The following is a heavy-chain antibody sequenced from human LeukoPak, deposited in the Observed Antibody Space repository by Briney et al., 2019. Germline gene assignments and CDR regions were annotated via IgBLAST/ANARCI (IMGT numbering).Heavy chain of an antibody. V-gene: IGHV3-15*04. Sequence: GGSLRLSCAASGFSFSDAWMSGVRQIPGKGLEWVGRIESKTDGGTTDYAAPVKGRFTISRDDSTNTLYLQMNSLKSEDTAVYYCTTCGSGRKFDYWGQGILVTVSS. CDR2: IESKTDGGTT. CDR1: GFSFSDAW. CDR3: TTCGSGRKFDY. D-gene: IGHD3-10*01. J-gene: IGHJ4*02.